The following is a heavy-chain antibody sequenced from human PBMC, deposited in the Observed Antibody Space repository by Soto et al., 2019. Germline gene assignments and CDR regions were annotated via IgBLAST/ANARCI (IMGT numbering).Heavy chain of an antibody. CDR3: ARGQYSSGGGYFDY. Sequence: EVQLVESGGGLVQPGGSLRLSCAASGFTFSSYEMNWVRQAPGKGLEWVSYISSSGSTIYYADSVKGRFTISRDNAKNSVYLKMNSRRAGDTAVYYCARGQYSSGGGYFDYWGQETLVTVSS. D-gene: IGHD6-19*01. J-gene: IGHJ4*02. CDR1: GFTFSSYE. V-gene: IGHV3-48*03. CDR2: ISSSGSTI.